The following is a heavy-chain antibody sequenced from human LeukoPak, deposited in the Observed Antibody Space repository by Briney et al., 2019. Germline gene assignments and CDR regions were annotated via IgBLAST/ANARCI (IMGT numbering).Heavy chain of an antibody. J-gene: IGHJ6*03. V-gene: IGHV3-7*01. CDR2: MNQDGSEK. CDR1: GFTFVNHW. D-gene: IGHD3-10*01. Sequence: GGSLRLSCVASGFTFVNHWMTWVRQALGKGLEWVANMNQDGSEKYYVDSVKGRFTISRDNAKNSLYLQMNSLRAEDTAVYYCARVPFGGDYGSGDLYYYYYYMDVWGKGTTVTVSS. CDR3: ARVPFGGDYGSGDLYYYYYYMDV.